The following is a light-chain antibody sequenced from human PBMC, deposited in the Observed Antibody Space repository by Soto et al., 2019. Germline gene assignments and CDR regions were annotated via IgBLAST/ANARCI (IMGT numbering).Light chain of an antibody. J-gene: IGKJ1*01. V-gene: IGKV3-20*01. CDR2: GAS. CDR3: QQYGNSPGT. Sequence: IVLTQSPGTLSLSPGEGATLSCRASQSVSSSYLAWYQQRPGQAPRLLIYGASSRATGIPDRFSGSGSETHLTLTISRLEPEDAAVYYCQQYGNSPGTFGQGTKVAIK. CDR1: QSVSSSY.